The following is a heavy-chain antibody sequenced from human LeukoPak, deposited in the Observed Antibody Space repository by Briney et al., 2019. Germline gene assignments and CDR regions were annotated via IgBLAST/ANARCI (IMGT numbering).Heavy chain of an antibody. D-gene: IGHD3-10*01. Sequence: SETLSLTCTVSGGSISSYYWSWIRQPPGKGLEWIGYIYYSGSTNYNPSLKSRVTISVDTSKNQFSLKLSSVTAADTAVYYCARVSGSGSHVLGYWGQGTLVTVSS. CDR3: ARVSGSGSHVLGY. CDR1: GGSISSYY. V-gene: IGHV4-59*12. J-gene: IGHJ4*02. CDR2: IYYSGST.